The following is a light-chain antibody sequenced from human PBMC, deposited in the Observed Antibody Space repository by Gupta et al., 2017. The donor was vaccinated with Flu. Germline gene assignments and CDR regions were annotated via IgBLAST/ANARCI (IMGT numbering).Light chain of an antibody. CDR1: QTVSYY. V-gene: IGKV3-11*01. CDR2: DGA. J-gene: IGKJ5*01. CDR3: QQRDDWPPLT. Sequence: EIVLTQSPATLSLSPGERATLSCVASQTVSYYIAWYQQRPGQAPRLLIFDGANGVTGTPARFSDSRYGTNFTLTISSREPEDFAVYYCQQRDDWPPLTFGQGTLMEV.